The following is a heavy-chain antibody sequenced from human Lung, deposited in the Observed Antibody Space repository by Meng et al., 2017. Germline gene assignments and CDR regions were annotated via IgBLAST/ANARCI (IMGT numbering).Heavy chain of an antibody. Sequence: QVQLQEWGQGLVGPSETLSLTCTVSGDSVSSGGYYWSWIRQPPGKGLEWIGYVYFSGSTNYNPSLKSRVTISLDTSKNQFSLKLNSVTAADTAVYYCARGGTVVNLGYWGPGTLVTVSS. CDR2: VYFSGST. V-gene: IGHV4-61*08. CDR3: ARGGTVVNLGY. D-gene: IGHD4-23*01. J-gene: IGHJ4*02. CDR1: GDSVSSGGYY.